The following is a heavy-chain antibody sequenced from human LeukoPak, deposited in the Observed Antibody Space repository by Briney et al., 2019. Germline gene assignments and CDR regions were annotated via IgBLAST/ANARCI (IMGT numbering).Heavy chain of an antibody. J-gene: IGHJ4*02. CDR3: AKRPPGSGLDY. CDR1: GVTFSTYD. Sequence: GGSLRLSCATSGVTFSTYDIHWVRQAPGKGLEWVAVGRYGGSNKNYAYSVQGRFTISRDNSKNTLYLHMTSLRAEDTAVYYCAKRPPGSGLDYWGQGTLVTVSS. V-gene: IGHV3-30*02. D-gene: IGHD3-10*01. CDR2: GRYGGSNK.